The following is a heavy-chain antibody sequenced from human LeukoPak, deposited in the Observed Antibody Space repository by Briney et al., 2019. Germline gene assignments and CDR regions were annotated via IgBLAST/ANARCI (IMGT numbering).Heavy chain of an antibody. CDR2: INQDESEK. V-gene: IGHV3-7*05. Sequence: GGSLRLSCAASGFTFSSYWMSWVRQAPGKGLEWVANINQDESEKYHVDSVKGRFTISRDNAKNSLYLQMNSLRAEDTAVYYCTRVRVSSYSGMDIWGQGTTVTVSS. D-gene: IGHD2-21*01. J-gene: IGHJ6*02. CDR3: TRVRVSSYSGMDI. CDR1: GFTFSSYW.